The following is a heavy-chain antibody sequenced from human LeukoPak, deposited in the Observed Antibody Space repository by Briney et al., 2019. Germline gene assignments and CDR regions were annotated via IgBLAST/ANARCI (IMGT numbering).Heavy chain of an antibody. D-gene: IGHD6-19*01. CDR1: GGSISSSNYY. Sequence: SETLSLTCTVSGGSISSSNYYWGWIRQPPGKGLEWIGTAYYSGSTNYNPSLKSRVTISVDTSKNQFSLKLSSVTAADTAVYYCARTIAVAGTNYFDYWGQGTLVTVSS. V-gene: IGHV4-61*05. J-gene: IGHJ4*02. CDR3: ARTIAVAGTNYFDY. CDR2: AYYSGST.